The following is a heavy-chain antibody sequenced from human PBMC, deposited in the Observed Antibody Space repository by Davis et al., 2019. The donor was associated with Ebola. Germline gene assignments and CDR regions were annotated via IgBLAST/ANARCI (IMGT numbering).Heavy chain of an antibody. CDR3: AKGGYSYGYGYFDY. V-gene: IGHV3-23*01. CDR2: ISGSGGST. D-gene: IGHD5-18*01. Sequence: GESLKISCAASGFTFSSYGMHWVRQAPGKGLEWVSAISGSGGSTYYADSVKGRFTISRDNSKNTLYLQMNSLRAEDTAVYYCAKGGYSYGYGYFDYWGQGTLVTVSS. CDR1: GFTFSSYG. J-gene: IGHJ4*02.